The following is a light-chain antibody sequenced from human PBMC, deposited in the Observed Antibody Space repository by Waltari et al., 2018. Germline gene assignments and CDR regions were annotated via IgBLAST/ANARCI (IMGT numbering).Light chain of an antibody. CDR2: GNN. CDR1: SSNIGAGHD. Sequence: QSVLTQPPSMSGAPGQRVTISCTGSSSNIGAGHDVHWYQVFPGTAPKLLIYGNNNRPSGVPDRFSGSVDSSSNSASLTISGLQTEDEADYYCQSYDGDRSWVFGGGTKLTVL. V-gene: IGLV1-40*01. CDR3: QSYDGDRSWV. J-gene: IGLJ3*02.